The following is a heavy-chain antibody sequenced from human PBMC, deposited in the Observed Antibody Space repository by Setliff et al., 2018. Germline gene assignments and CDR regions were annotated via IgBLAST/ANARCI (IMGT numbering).Heavy chain of an antibody. CDR3: ARSNMGNYYDSGRYYYYYYMDV. V-gene: IGHV4-61*09. CDR1: GGSISSGGYY. D-gene: IGHD3-10*01. Sequence: SETLSLTCSVSGGSISSGGYYWTWIRQPAGKGLEWIGHIYTSGTTKYNPSLKSRVTISVDASKSQFFLKLTSVTAADTAVYYCARSNMGNYYDSGRYYYYYYMDVWGKGTTVTVSS. J-gene: IGHJ6*03. CDR2: IYTSGTT.